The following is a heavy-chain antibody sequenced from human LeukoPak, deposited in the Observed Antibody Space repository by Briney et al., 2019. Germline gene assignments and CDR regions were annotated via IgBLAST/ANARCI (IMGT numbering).Heavy chain of an antibody. CDR1: GGTFSSYA. V-gene: IGHV1-69*04. Sequence: ASVKLCCKASGGTFSSYAISWVRQAPGQGLEWVGRIIPILGIANYAEKFQGRVTITADKSTSTAYMELSSLRSEDTAVYYCARDPESAELERHPPDYWGQGTLVTVSS. CDR3: ARDPESAELERHPPDY. J-gene: IGHJ4*02. D-gene: IGHD1-1*01. CDR2: IIPILGIA.